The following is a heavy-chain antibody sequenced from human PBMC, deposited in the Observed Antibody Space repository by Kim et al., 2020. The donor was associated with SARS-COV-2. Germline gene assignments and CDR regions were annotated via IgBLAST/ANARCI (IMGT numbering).Heavy chain of an antibody. J-gene: IGHJ2*01. V-gene: IGHV5-51*01. D-gene: IGHD3-16*01. CDR3: ARPVQWNGGGYFDL. Sequence: SPAFQGQVTISADKSISTAYLQWSSLKASDTAMYYCARPVQWNGGGYFDLWGRGTLVTVSS.